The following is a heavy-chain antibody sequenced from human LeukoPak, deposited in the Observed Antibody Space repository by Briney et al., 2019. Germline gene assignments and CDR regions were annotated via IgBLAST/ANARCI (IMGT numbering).Heavy chain of an antibody. J-gene: IGHJ4*02. V-gene: IGHV1-18*01. CDR3: ARAALADFDF. Sequence: ASVKVSCKASGYTFTTYGISWVRQAPGQGHEWMGWINTNNGKTHYAPKLQGRVTLTTDTSTSTVYMDLRSLRPDDTAVYYCARAALADFDFWGQGTLVSVSS. D-gene: IGHD3-3*02. CDR1: GYTFTTYG. CDR2: INTNNGKT.